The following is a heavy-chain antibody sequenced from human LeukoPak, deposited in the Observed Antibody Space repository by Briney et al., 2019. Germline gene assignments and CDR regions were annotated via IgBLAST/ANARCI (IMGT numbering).Heavy chain of an antibody. V-gene: IGHV4-61*02. CDR1: GGSISSGSYY. Sequence: SQTLSLTCTVSGGSISSGSYYWSWIRQPAGKGLEWIGRIYTSGSTNYNPSLKSRVTISVDTSKNQFSLKLSSVTAADTAVYYCARERPGFSVVVPAAIGSAFDIWGQGTMVTVSS. CDR3: ARERPGFSVVVPAAIGSAFDI. D-gene: IGHD2-2*02. J-gene: IGHJ3*02. CDR2: IYTSGST.